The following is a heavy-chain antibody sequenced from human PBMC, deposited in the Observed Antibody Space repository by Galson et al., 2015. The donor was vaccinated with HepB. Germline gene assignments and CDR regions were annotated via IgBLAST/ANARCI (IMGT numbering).Heavy chain of an antibody. V-gene: IGHV2-5*02. D-gene: IGHD3-3*01. CDR2: IYWDDDK. J-gene: IGHJ5*02. Sequence: PALVKPTQTLTLTCTFSGFSLSTSGVGVGWIRQPPGKALEWLALIYWDDDKRYSPSLKSRLTITKDTSKNQVVLTMTNMDPVDKATYYCAHKGYYDFWSGYYTKGYNWFDPWGQGTLVTVSS. CDR3: AHKGYYDFWSGYYTKGYNWFDP. CDR1: GFSLSTSGVG.